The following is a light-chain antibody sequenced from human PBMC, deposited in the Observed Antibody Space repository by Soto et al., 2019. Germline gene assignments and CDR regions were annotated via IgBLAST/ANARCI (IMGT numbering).Light chain of an antibody. Sequence: EIVLTQSPATLSLSPGERATLSCRASQSVSSYLAWYQQKPGQAPRLLIYDASNRATGIPARFSGSGSGTDFTLAISSLEPDDFAVYYCQQRSDWPSTFGGGTKVPIK. J-gene: IGKJ4*01. CDR1: QSVSSY. CDR3: QQRSDWPST. CDR2: DAS. V-gene: IGKV3-11*01.